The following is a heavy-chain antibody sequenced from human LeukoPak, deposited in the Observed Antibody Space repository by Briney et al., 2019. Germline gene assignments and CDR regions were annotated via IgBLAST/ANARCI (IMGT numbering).Heavy chain of an antibody. CDR1: GYSFTSYW. Sequence: GESLKISCKGSGYSFTSYWIGWVRQMPGKGLEWMGIIYPGDSDTRYSPSFQGQVTISADKSISTAYLQWSSLKASDTAMYYCARRYYDFWSGYVYYFDYWGQGTLVIVSS. D-gene: IGHD3-3*01. J-gene: IGHJ4*02. CDR2: IYPGDSDT. V-gene: IGHV5-51*01. CDR3: ARRYYDFWSGYVYYFDY.